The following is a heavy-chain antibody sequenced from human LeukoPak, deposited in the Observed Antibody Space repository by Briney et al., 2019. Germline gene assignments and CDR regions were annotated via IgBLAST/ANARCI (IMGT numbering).Heavy chain of an antibody. CDR3: ARRSPSPYCSSTSCYLFDP. D-gene: IGHD2-2*01. V-gene: IGHV1-18*01. J-gene: IGHJ5*02. CDR1: GYTFTSYG. Sequence: ASVKVSCKASGYTFTSYGISWVRQAPGQGLEWMGWISAYNGNTNYAQKLQGRVTMITDTSTSTAYMELRSLRSDDTAVYYCARRSPSPYCSSTSCYLFDPWGQGTLVTVSS. CDR2: ISAYNGNT.